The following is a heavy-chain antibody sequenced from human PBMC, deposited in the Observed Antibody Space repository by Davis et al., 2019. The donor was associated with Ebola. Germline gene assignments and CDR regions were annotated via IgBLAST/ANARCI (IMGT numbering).Heavy chain of an antibody. CDR2: IYHSGST. D-gene: IGHD4-23*01. CDR1: GGSISSYY. V-gene: IGHV4-59*12. Sequence: SETLSLTCTVSGGSISSYYWSWIRQPPGKGLEWIGIIYHSGSTNYNPSLKSRVTISVDTSKNQFSLKLSSVTAADTAVYYCARVYGGNHPDYWGQGTLVTVSS. CDR3: ARVYGGNHPDY. J-gene: IGHJ4*02.